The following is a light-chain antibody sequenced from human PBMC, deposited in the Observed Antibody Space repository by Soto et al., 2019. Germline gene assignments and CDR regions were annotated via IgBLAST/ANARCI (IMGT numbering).Light chain of an antibody. V-gene: IGLV2-11*01. CDR1: ANDVGGHNY. J-gene: IGLJ1*01. CDR2: DVT. CDR3: YSYAGTYTFV. Sequence: QSALTQPRSVSGSPGQSATISCTGTANDVGGHNYVSWYRQHPGEAPKLLIYDVTERPSGVPDRFSGSKSGNTASLTISGLQTEDEADYYCYSYAGTYTFVFGTGTKVTV.